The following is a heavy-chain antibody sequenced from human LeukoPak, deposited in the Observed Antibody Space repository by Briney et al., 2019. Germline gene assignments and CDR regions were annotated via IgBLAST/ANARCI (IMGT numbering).Heavy chain of an antibody. J-gene: IGHJ3*02. V-gene: IGHV1-8*01. CDR1: GYTFTSYD. D-gene: IGHD6-19*01. Sequence: ASVKVSCEASGYTFTSYDINWVRQATGQGLEWMGWMNPNSGNTGYAQKFQGRVTMTRNTSISTAYMELSSLRSEDTAVYYCAGEAVAGHDAFDIWGQGTMVTVSS. CDR2: MNPNSGNT. CDR3: AGEAVAGHDAFDI.